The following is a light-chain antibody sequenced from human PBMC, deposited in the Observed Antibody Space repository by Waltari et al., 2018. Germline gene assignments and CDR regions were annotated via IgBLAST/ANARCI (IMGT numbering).Light chain of an antibody. Sequence: DIQMTQTPPTLSAPVGHRVTISCRAGQSISVYLNWYQQKHGEAPKLLIHGATTLENGVPTRFSGSGSGTDFTLTISTLQPEDFATYCCQQSFTTLWTFGQGTEVEIK. J-gene: IGKJ1*01. CDR3: QQSFTTLWT. V-gene: IGKV1-39*01. CDR1: QSISVY. CDR2: GAT.